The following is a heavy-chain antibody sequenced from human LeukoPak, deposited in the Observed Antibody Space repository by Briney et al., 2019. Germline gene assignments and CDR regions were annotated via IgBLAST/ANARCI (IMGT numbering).Heavy chain of an antibody. D-gene: IGHD6-19*01. CDR2: ISYDGNNN. Sequence: GGSLRLSCAASGFTLSSYAMHWVRQAPGKGLEWVAVISYDGNNNYYADSVQGRFTISRDNSKNMLYLQMNSLRPEDTAIYYCARDRGPVAGYYFDYWGQGALVTVSS. CDR1: GFTLSSYA. CDR3: ARDRGPVAGYYFDY. J-gene: IGHJ4*02. V-gene: IGHV3-30-3*01.